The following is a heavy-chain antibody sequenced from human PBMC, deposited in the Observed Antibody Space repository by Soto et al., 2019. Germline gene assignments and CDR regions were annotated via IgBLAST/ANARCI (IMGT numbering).Heavy chain of an antibody. Sequence: PSETLSLTCSVSGASISYYHWTWMRQPAGKGLEWIGHIYTSGTTSYNASLKSRVTMSVDSSKNQLSLKLTSVTAADTAVYYCARNRGYFDSSAYYHWLDPWGQGTLVTVSS. CDR2: IYTSGTT. CDR1: GASISYYH. J-gene: IGHJ5*02. D-gene: IGHD3-22*01. V-gene: IGHV4-4*07. CDR3: ARNRGYFDSSAYYHWLDP.